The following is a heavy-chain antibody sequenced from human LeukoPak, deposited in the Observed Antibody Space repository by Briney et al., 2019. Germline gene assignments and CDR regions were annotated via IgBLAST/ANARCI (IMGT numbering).Heavy chain of an antibody. CDR1: GGPISSGDYY. V-gene: IGHV4-30-4*08. J-gene: IGHJ4*02. Sequence: SQTLSLTCTVSGGPISSGDYYWSWIRQPPGKGLEWIGYIYYSGSTYHNPSLKSRVTISVDTSKNQFSLKLSSVTAADTAVYYCAREVGYCSSTSCYNFDYWGQGTLVTVSS. CDR3: AREVGYCSSTSCYNFDY. CDR2: IYYSGST. D-gene: IGHD2-2*02.